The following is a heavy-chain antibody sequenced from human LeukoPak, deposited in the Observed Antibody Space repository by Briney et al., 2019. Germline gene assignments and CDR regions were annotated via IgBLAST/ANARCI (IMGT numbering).Heavy chain of an antibody. D-gene: IGHD2-2*01. CDR1: GGIITNYA. V-gene: IGHV1-69*06. CDR2: IIPIFGTS. J-gene: IGHJ2*01. Sequence: SVTVSCKTSGGIITNYAISWVRQAPGQGLEWVGVIIPIFGTSNYAQKFQGRVTITADKSTNTAYMELSSLRSEDTAVYYCARVAAAIPRWYFDLWGRGTLVTVSS. CDR3: ARVAAAIPRWYFDL.